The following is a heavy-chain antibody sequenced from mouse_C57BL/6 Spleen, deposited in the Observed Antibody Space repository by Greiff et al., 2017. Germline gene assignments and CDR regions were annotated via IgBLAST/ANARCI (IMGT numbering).Heavy chain of an antibody. Sequence: QVQLQQPGAELVMPGASVKLSCKASGYTFTSYWMHWVKQRPGQGLEWIGEIDPSDSYTNYNQKFKGKSTLTVDKSSSTAYMQLSSLTSEDSAVYYCARSAPLYYCSSSLAYWGQGTLVTVSA. CDR1: GYTFTSYW. CDR3: ARSAPLYYCSSSLAY. D-gene: IGHD1-1*01. J-gene: IGHJ3*01. V-gene: IGHV1-69*01. CDR2: IDPSDSYT.